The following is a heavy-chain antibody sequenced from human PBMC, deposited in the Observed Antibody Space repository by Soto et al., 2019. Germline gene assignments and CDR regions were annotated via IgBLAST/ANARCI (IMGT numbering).Heavy chain of an antibody. CDR2: ISSSSSYI. CDR1: GFTFSSYS. J-gene: IGHJ4*02. D-gene: IGHD4-17*01. CDR3: ARDYPIYDYGGY. V-gene: IGHV3-21*01. Sequence: EVQLVESGGGLVKPGGSLRLSCAASGFTFSSYSMNWVRQAPGKGLEWVSSISSSSSYIYYADSVKGRFIISRDNAKNSLYLQMNSLRAADTAVYYCARDYPIYDYGGYWGQGTLVTVSS.